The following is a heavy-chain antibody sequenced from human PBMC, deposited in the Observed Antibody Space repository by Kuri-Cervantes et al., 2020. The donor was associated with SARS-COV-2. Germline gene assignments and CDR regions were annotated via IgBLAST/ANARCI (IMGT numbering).Heavy chain of an antibody. CDR1: GFTFSSYA. D-gene: IGHD2-8*01. CDR3: ARMKGMVYANYGMDV. V-gene: IGHV3-64D*06. CDR2: ISSNGGST. Sequence: GESLKISCSASGFTFSSYAMHWVRQAPGEGLEYVSAISSNGGSTYYADSVKGRFTISRDNSKNTLYLQMSSLRAEDTAVYYCARMKGMVYANYGMDVWGQGTTVTVSS. J-gene: IGHJ6*02.